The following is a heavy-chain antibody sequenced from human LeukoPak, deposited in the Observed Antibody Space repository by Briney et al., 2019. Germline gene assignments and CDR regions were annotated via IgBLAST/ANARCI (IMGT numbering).Heavy chain of an antibody. CDR2: INSDGSST. J-gene: IGHJ4*02. V-gene: IGHV3-74*01. Sequence: GGSLRLSCAASGFTLSSYWMHWVRQAPGKGLVWVSRINSDGSSTSYADPVKGRFTISRDNAKNTLYLQMNSLRAEDTAVYYCARDGFSVATNYWGQGTLVTVSS. D-gene: IGHD5-12*01. CDR1: GFTLSSYW. CDR3: ARDGFSVATNY.